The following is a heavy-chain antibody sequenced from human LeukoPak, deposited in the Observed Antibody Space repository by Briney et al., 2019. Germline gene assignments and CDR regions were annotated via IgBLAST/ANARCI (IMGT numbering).Heavy chain of an antibody. V-gene: IGHV1-2*02. J-gene: IGHJ4*02. CDR3: ARGPPLLWFGELSLFSFDY. CDR2: INPNSGGT. D-gene: IGHD3-10*01. CDR1: GYTFTGYY. Sequence: ASVKVSCKASGYTFTGYYMHWVRQAPGQGLEWMGWINPNSGGTNYAQKFQGRVTMTRDTSISTAYMELSRLRSDDTAVYYCARGPPLLWFGELSLFSFDYWGQGTLVTVSS.